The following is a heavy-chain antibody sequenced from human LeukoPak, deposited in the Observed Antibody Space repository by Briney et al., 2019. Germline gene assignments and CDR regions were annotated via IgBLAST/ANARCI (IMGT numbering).Heavy chain of an antibody. CDR1: GFTFSRYG. J-gene: IGHJ1*01. CDR2: TSFDGSKK. V-gene: IGHV3-30*18. D-gene: IGHD3-10*01. CDR3: AKDQGYYGSGSYKEYFQH. Sequence: GGSLRLSCAASGFTFSRYGMHWVRQSPGKGLEWVAVTSFDGSKKYYIDSVKGRFNISRDNSKNTLYLQMNSLRAEDTAVYYCAKDQGYYGSGSYKEYFQHWGQGTLVTVSS.